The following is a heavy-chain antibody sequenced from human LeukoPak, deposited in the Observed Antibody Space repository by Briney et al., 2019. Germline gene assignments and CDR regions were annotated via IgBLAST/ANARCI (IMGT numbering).Heavy chain of an antibody. CDR2: ISDYNGKT. J-gene: IGHJ4*02. V-gene: IGHV1-18*04. Sequence: SVKVSCKASGYTFSGYYIHWVRQAPGQGLEWMGWISDYNGKTNYAQKFQGRVTMTTDTSTSTAYMEVRSLRSDDTAVYYCARGRLGFCSGGSCSDFDYWGQGTLATVSS. CDR1: GYTFSGYY. D-gene: IGHD2-15*01. CDR3: ARGRLGFCSGGSCSDFDY.